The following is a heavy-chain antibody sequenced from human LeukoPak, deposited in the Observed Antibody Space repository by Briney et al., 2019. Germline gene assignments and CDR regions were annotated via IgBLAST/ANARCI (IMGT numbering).Heavy chain of an antibody. Sequence: KPSETLSLTCTVSGGSISSYYWSWLRQPPGKGLEWIGYIYYSGSTNYNPSPKSRVTISVDTSKNQFSLKLSSVTAADTAVYYCARSAYYGSGSIDWFDPWGQGTLVTVSS. CDR2: IYYSGST. D-gene: IGHD3-10*01. J-gene: IGHJ5*02. V-gene: IGHV4-59*01. CDR3: ARSAYYGSGSIDWFDP. CDR1: GGSISSYY.